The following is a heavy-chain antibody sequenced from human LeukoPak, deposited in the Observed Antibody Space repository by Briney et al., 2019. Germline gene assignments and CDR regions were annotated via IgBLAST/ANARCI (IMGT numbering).Heavy chain of an antibody. J-gene: IGHJ4*02. CDR1: GFTVSSNY. CDR3: ARILHILRFLEWSSFDY. V-gene: IGHV3-20*04. CDR2: INWNGGST. Sequence: GGSLRLSCAASGFTVSSNYMSWVRQAPGKGLEWVSGINWNGGSTGYADSVKGRFTISRDNAKNSLYLQMNSLRAEDTALYYCARILHILRFLEWSSFDYWGQGTLVTVSS. D-gene: IGHD3-3*01.